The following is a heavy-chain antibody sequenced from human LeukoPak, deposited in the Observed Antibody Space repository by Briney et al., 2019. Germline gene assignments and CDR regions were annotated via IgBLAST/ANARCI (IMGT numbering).Heavy chain of an antibody. V-gene: IGHV3-30*02. J-gene: IGHJ4*02. D-gene: IGHD1-26*01. CDR2: IRYDGSNK. CDR3: AKERFSGTYYEAGFDY. CDR1: GFTLSSYG. Sequence: PGGSLRLSCAASGFTLSSYGIHWVRQAPGKGLEWVAFIRYDGSNKYYADSVRGRFTISRDNSKNTLYLQMNSLRAEDTAVYYCAKERFSGTYYEAGFDYWGQGTLVTVSS.